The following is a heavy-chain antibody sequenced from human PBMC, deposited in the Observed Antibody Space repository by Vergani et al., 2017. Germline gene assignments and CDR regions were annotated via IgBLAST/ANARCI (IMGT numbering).Heavy chain of an antibody. CDR3: ARGVAYFDY. J-gene: IGHJ4*02. CDR1: GGSISSYY. CDR2: IYYSGST. V-gene: IGHV4-59*01. Sequence: QVQLQESGPGLVKPSETLSLTCTVSGGSISSYYWSWIRQPPGKGLEWIGYIYYSGSTNYNPSLKSRVTMTVDTSKIQFSLKLCSVTAADTAVYYCARGVAYFDYWGQGTLVTVSS. D-gene: IGHD2-15*01.